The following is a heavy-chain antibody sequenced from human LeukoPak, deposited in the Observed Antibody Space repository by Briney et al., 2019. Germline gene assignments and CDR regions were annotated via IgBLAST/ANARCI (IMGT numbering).Heavy chain of an antibody. CDR3: ASGDGNSRLELLPY. CDR2: IIPIFGTA. CDR1: GGTFSSYA. V-gene: IGHV1-69*05. Sequence: ASVTVSCKASGGTFSSYAISWVRQAPGQGLEWMGGIIPIFGTANYAQKFQGRVTITTDESTSTAYMELSSLRSEDTAVYYCASGDGNSRLELLPYWGQGTLVTVSS. D-gene: IGHD1-7*01. J-gene: IGHJ4*02.